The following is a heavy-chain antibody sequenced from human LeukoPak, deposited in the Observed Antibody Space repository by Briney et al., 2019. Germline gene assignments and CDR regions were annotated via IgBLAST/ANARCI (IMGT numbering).Heavy chain of an antibody. CDR2: IIPILGIA. V-gene: IGHV1-69*04. CDR1: GGTFSSYA. CDR3: ATHSGSYYFAGDY. Sequence: SVKVSCKASGGTFSSYAISWVRQAPGQGLEWMGRIIPILGIANYAQKFQGRVTITADKSTSTAYMELSSLRSEDTAVHYCATHSGSYYFAGDYWGQGTLVTVSS. D-gene: IGHD1-26*01. J-gene: IGHJ4*02.